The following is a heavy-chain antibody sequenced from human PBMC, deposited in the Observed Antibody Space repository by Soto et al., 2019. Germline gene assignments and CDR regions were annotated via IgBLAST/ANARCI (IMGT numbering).Heavy chain of an antibody. V-gene: IGHV4-34*01. Sequence: SETLSLTCGVYGGSFSGYYWSWIRQPPGKGLEWIGYIYHSGSTKYNPSLKSRVTISVDTSKNQFSLKLSSVTAADTAVYYCARGVVTVTTFFYYYYGMDVWGQGTTVTVSS. CDR2: IYHSGST. D-gene: IGHD4-17*01. CDR1: GGSFSGYY. CDR3: ARGVVTVTTFFYYYYGMDV. J-gene: IGHJ6*02.